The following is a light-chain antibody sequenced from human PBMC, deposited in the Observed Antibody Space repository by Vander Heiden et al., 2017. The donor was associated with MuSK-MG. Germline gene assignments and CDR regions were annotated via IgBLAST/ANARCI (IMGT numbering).Light chain of an antibody. Sequence: EIVLTQSPATLSLSPGERATLSCRASHSISSYLDWYQQKPGQAPRLLIYDASNRATGIPARFSGSGSGTDFTLTISSLGPEDFAVYYCQRRSNWPLTFGGGTKVEIK. CDR2: DAS. CDR1: HSISSY. J-gene: IGKJ4*01. V-gene: IGKV3-11*01. CDR3: QRRSNWPLT.